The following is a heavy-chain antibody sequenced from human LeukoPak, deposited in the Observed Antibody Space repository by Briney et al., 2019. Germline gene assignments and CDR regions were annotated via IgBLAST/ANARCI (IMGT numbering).Heavy chain of an antibody. D-gene: IGHD6-19*01. CDR3: ATKQWLAPPPDS. CDR2: INTDGTVT. CDR1: GFTFSKYW. V-gene: IGHV3-74*01. J-gene: IGHJ4*02. Sequence: GGSLRLSCAASGFTFSKYWMLWVRQAPGKGLESVSRINTDGTVTTYADSVKGRFTVSRDNADNTMFLQMNSVRDEDTAVYYCATKQWLAPPPDSWGQGTAVTLSS.